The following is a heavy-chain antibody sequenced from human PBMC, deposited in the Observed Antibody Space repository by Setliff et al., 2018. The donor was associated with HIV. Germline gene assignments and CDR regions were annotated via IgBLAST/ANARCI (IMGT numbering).Heavy chain of an antibody. V-gene: IGHV4-59*01. D-gene: IGHD3-10*01. Sequence: SETLSLTCTVSGGSINNYYLLWIRQPPGKGLEWIGHIFYSGSTNYNPSLKSRVTISTDISKNQFSLKLTSVTAADTAVYFCVRGVLGRTWDHMDVWAKGTTVTVSS. CDR1: GGSINNYY. J-gene: IGHJ6*03. CDR3: VRGVLGRTWDHMDV. CDR2: IFYSGST.